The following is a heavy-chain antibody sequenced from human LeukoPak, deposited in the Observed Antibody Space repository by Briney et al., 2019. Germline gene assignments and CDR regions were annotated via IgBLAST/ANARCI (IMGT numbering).Heavy chain of an antibody. J-gene: IGHJ5*02. CDR2: IKQGGSEK. CDR3: ARARRDCSSTSCYTSFWFDP. V-gene: IGHV3-7*01. CDR1: GFTFSSYW. Sequence: GGSLRLSCAASGFTFSSYWMSWVRQAPGKGLDWVANIKQGGSEKYYVDSVKGRFTISRDNAKNSLYLQMNCLRAEDTAVYYCARARRDCSSTSCYTSFWFDPWGQGTLVTVSS. D-gene: IGHD2-2*02.